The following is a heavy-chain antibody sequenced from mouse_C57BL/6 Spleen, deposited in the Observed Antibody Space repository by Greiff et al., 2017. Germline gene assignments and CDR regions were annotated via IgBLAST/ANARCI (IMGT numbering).Heavy chain of an antibody. J-gene: IGHJ2*01. CDR1: GYTFTDYY. CDR3: ATIYYYGSSYGDFDY. CDR2: INPNNGGT. V-gene: IGHV1-26*01. D-gene: IGHD1-1*01. Sequence: EVQLQQSGPELVKPGASVKISCKASGYTFTDYYMNWVKQSHGKSLEWIGDINPNNGGTSYNQKFKGKATLTVDKSSSTAYMELRSLTSEDSAVYYCATIYYYGSSYGDFDYWGQGTTLTVSS.